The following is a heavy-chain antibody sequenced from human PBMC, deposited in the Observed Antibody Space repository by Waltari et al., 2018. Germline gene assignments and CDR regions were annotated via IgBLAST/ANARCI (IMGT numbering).Heavy chain of an antibody. CDR3: ALTPYDSSGYYWYFDL. J-gene: IGHJ2*01. CDR1: GGTFSSYA. D-gene: IGHD3-22*01. Sequence: QVQLVQSGAAVKKPGSSVKVACKASGGTFSSYAISWVRQAPGQGLEWMGGIIPIFGTANYAQKFQGRVTITADESTSTAYMELSSLRSEDTAVYYCALTPYDSSGYYWYFDLWGRGTLVTVSS. V-gene: IGHV1-69*01. CDR2: IIPIFGTA.